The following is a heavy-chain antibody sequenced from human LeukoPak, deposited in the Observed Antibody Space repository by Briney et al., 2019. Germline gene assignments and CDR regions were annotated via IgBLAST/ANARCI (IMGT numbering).Heavy chain of an antibody. Sequence: PETLSLTCAVYGVSFSGYYWIWIRQPPGKGLEWIGEINHSGSTNYNPSLKSRVTISVDTSKNQFSLKLSSVTAADTAVYYCARALGDLWGRGTLVTVSS. V-gene: IGHV4-34*01. CDR1: GVSFSGYY. D-gene: IGHD7-27*01. CDR3: ARALGDL. CDR2: INHSGST. J-gene: IGHJ2*01.